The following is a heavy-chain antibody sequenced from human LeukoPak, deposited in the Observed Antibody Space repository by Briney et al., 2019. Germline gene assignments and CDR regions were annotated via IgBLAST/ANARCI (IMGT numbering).Heavy chain of an antibody. CDR3: ASADYGRNSDFHY. D-gene: IGHD4-23*01. V-gene: IGHV3-74*01. Sequence: GGSLRLSCAASGFTFSTYWMHWVRQAPGKGLVWVSRISSDGSIAINADSVEGRFTVSRDNAKNTLYLQMNSLRVEDTAVYYCASADYGRNSDFHYWGQGTLVTVSS. J-gene: IGHJ4*02. CDR2: ISSDGSIA. CDR1: GFTFSTYW.